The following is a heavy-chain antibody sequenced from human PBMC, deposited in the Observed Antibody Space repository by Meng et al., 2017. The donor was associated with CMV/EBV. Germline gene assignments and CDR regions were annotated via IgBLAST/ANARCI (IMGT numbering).Heavy chain of an antibody. CDR2: ISWNSGSI. V-gene: IGHV3-9*01. Sequence: GGSLRLSCAASGFTFDDYAMHWVRQAPGKGLEWVSDISWNSGSIGYADSVKGRFTISRDNAKNSLYLQMNSLRAEDTALYYCAKDHDFWSGYSYYFDYWGQGTLVTVSS. J-gene: IGHJ4*02. CDR3: AKDHDFWSGYSYYFDY. CDR1: GFTFDDYA. D-gene: IGHD3-3*01.